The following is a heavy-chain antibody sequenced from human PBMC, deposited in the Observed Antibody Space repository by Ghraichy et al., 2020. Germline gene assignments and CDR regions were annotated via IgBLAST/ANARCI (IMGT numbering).Heavy chain of an antibody. J-gene: IGHJ2*01. CDR2: ISYDGSNK. Sequence: GGSLRLSCTASGHTFSSYDRHWVRQPPGKGLERVAVISYDGSNKYYADSVKGRFTISRNTSKNTLYLQMNSLRAEDTAVYYCAKAGDSSVYYLYWYFDLWGRVTLVTGSS. V-gene: IGHV3-30*18. D-gene: IGHD3-22*01. CDR1: GHTFSSYD. CDR3: AKAGDSSVYYLYWYFDL.